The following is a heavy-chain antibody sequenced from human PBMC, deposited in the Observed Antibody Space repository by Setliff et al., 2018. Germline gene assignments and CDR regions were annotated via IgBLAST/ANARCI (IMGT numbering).Heavy chain of an antibody. Sequence: SVKVSCKAFGGTFSNSAINWVRQAPGQGLEWMGGIIPIRGAADYAQKFQGKVIITADGSTSTAYMELTSLRSDDAAVYYCARVSGFQYIDVWGKGTTVTVSS. CDR2: IIPIRGAA. CDR3: ARVSGFQYIDV. D-gene: IGHD3-3*01. V-gene: IGHV1-69*13. CDR1: GGTFSNSA. J-gene: IGHJ6*03.